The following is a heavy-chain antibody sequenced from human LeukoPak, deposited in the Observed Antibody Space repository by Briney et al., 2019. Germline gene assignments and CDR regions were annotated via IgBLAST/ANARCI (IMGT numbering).Heavy chain of an antibody. V-gene: IGHV5-51*01. Sequence: GESLKISCKSSGYTFIDYWIGWVRQMPGKGLEWLGIIYLGDSEIRYSPSFQGQVTISADKSISTAYLQWSSLKASARPIFYGARYSYCGCDRSGCYLSFYYYGRDVWGRGTTVTVSS. CDR1: GYTFIDYW. J-gene: IGHJ6*02. CDR2: IYLGDSEI. D-gene: IGHD2-21*01. CDR3: ARYSYCGCDRSGCYLSFYYYGRDV.